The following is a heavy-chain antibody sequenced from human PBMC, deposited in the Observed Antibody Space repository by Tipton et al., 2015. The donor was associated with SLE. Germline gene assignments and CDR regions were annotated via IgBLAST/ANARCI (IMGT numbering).Heavy chain of an antibody. CDR2: INHSGRT. CDR3: ARGFGAFDI. J-gene: IGHJ3*02. CDR1: GGSFSGYY. D-gene: IGHD3-10*01. V-gene: IGHV4-34*01. Sequence: TLSLTCAVYGGSFSGYYWSGIRQPPGRGLEWIGEINHSGRTNYKSSLKSRVTISVDTSKNQFSLKLSSVTAADTAVYYCARGFGAFDIWGQGTMVTVSS.